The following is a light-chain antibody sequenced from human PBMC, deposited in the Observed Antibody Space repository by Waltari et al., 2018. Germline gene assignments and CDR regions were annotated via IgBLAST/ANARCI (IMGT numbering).Light chain of an antibody. CDR1: SSDVGSNNL. Sequence: QSALTQPASVSGSPGQSITIPCTGTSSDVGSNNLVSWYQQHPGQAPKLIIYAATKRTSGVSNRFSGSKSGNTASLTISGRQAEDEGDYYCCSYTNTHVVFGGGTKLTVL. CDR2: AAT. J-gene: IGLJ2*01. CDR3: CSYTNTHVV. V-gene: IGLV2-14*02.